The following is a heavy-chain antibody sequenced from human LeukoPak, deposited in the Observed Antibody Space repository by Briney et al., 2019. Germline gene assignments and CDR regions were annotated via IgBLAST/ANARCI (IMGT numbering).Heavy chain of an antibody. V-gene: IGHV1-18*01. CDR1: GYTFTSHG. CDR3: ATRGTTGTKDY. J-gene: IGHJ4*02. Sequence: GASVKVSCKASGYTFTSHGISWVRQAPGKGLEWMGWISAYNGKKNYAQKLQGRVTMTTDTSTSTAYMELRSLRSDDTAVYYCATRGTTGTKDYWGQGTLVTVSS. CDR2: ISAYNGKK. D-gene: IGHD1-1*01.